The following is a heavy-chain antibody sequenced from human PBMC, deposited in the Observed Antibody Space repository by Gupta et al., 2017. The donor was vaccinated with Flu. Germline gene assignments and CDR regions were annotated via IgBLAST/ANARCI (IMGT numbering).Heavy chain of an antibody. Sequence: EVQLVESGGGLVQPGGSLRLSCAASGFTFSSYWMHWVRQALGKGLVWVSRINSDGSSTSYADSVKGRFTISRDNAKNTLYLQMNSLRAEDTAVYYCARAYDFWSGYYYYGMDVWGQGTTVTVSS. CDR1: GFTFSSYW. CDR2: INSDGSST. D-gene: IGHD3-3*01. V-gene: IGHV3-74*01. J-gene: IGHJ6*02. CDR3: ARAYDFWSGYYYYGMDV.